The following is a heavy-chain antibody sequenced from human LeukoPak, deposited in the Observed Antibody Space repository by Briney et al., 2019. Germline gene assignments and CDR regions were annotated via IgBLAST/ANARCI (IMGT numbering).Heavy chain of an antibody. Sequence: GGSLRLSCAASGFTFNNYAMNWVRQAPGKGLEWVSSISGSGGNTYYADSVKGRFTISRDNARNSLYLQMNSLRVEDTAVYYCARVVWGQLTYYFDYWGQGTLVTVSS. CDR3: ARVVWGQLTYYFDY. D-gene: IGHD3-16*01. V-gene: IGHV3-23*01. CDR1: GFTFNNYA. CDR2: ISGSGGNT. J-gene: IGHJ4*02.